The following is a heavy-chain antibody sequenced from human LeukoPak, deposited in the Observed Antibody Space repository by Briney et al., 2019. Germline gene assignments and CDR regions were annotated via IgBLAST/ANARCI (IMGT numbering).Heavy chain of an antibody. V-gene: IGHV4-30-2*01. CDR2: IYHSGST. J-gene: IGHJ4*02. CDR3: ASVAATPFYYFDY. Sequence: SETLSLTCAVSGGSLSSGGYSWSWIRQPPGKSLEWLGYIYHSGSTYYNPSLKSRVTISVDRSKNQFSLKLSSVTAADTVVYYCASVAATPFYYFDYWGQGTLVTVSS. D-gene: IGHD2-15*01. CDR1: GGSLSSGGYS.